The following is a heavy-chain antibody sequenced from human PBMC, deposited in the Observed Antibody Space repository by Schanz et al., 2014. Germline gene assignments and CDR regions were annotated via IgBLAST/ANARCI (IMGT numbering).Heavy chain of an antibody. CDR1: GFTFRDFG. D-gene: IGHD1-1*01. Sequence: QVQLLESGGGVVQPGGSLRLSCAASGFTFRDFGLHWVRQAPGKGLEWVSFIEFDGIKKFYADSVKGRFTIARDNSKNTLYLQMNSLKPDDAGVYYFANLDGVSISPSSWGPGTLVTVSS. CDR2: IEFDGIKK. CDR3: ANLDGVSISPSS. J-gene: IGHJ5*02. V-gene: IGHV3-30*02.